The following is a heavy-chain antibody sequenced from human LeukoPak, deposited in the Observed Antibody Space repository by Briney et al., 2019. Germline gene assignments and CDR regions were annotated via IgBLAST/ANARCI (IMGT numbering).Heavy chain of an antibody. Sequence: SETLSLTCAVYGGSFSGYYWSWIRQPPGKGLEWIGEINHSGSTNYNPSLKSRVTTSVDTSKNQFSLKLSSVTAADTAVYYCARAGFREFDYWGQGTLVTVSS. J-gene: IGHJ4*02. CDR3: ARAGFREFDY. V-gene: IGHV4-34*01. CDR1: GGSFSGYY. CDR2: INHSGST. D-gene: IGHD3-10*01.